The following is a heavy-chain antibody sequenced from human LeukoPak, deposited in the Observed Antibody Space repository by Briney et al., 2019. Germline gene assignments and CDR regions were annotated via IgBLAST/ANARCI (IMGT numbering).Heavy chain of an antibody. Sequence: GGSLRLSCAASGFTFSSYAMSWVRQAPGKGLEWVSAISGSGGSTYYADSVKGRFTISRDNSKNTLYLQMNSLRAEDTAVYYCAKDRLGCCTNGVCYGSYFDYWGQGTLVTVSS. CDR2: ISGSGGST. CDR3: AKDRLGCCTNGVCYGSYFDY. V-gene: IGHV3-23*01. J-gene: IGHJ4*02. CDR1: GFTFSSYA. D-gene: IGHD2-8*01.